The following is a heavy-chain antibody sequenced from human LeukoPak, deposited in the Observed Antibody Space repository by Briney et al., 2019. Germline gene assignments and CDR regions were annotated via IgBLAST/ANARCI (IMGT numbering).Heavy chain of an antibody. V-gene: IGHV3-23*01. Sequence: GGSLRLSCAASGFTFSSYAMNWVRQAPGKGLEWVSGISGSGGSTYYADSVKGRFTISRDNSKNTLYLQMNSLRAEDTAIYYCAKDGSSGIAATADAFDIWGQGTMVTVSS. J-gene: IGHJ3*02. D-gene: IGHD6-13*01. CDR3: AKDGSSGIAATADAFDI. CDR2: ISGSGGST. CDR1: GFTFSSYA.